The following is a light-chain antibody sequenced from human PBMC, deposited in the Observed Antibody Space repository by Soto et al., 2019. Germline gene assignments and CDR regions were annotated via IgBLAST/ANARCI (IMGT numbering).Light chain of an antibody. Sequence: SVLTQSPATLSLSPGERATLSCRASQSVSSYLAWYQQKPGQAPRLLIYGASNRATGIPDRFSGSGSGTDFTLTISRLEPEDFAVYYCQQYGSSGTFGHGTKVDIK. V-gene: IGKV3-20*01. CDR3: QQYGSSGT. J-gene: IGKJ1*01. CDR1: QSVSSY. CDR2: GAS.